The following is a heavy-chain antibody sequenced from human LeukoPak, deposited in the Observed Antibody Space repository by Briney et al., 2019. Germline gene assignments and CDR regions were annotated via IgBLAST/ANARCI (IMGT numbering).Heavy chain of an antibody. CDR1: GFTFNTYS. CDR2: ISSSAGTV. V-gene: IGHV3-48*04. CDR3: ARDPAAYEILTGFILGGNYFDY. Sequence: GGSLRLSCAASGFTFNTYSMNWVRQAPGKGLEWLSYISSSAGTVYYADSVKGRFTISRDNAKNSLYLQMNSLRAEDTAVYYCARDPAAYEILTGFILGGNYFDYWGQGTLVTVSS. D-gene: IGHD3-9*01. J-gene: IGHJ4*02.